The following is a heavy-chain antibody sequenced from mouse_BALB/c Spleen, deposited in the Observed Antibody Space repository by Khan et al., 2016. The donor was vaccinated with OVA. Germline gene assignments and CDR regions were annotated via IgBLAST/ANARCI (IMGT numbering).Heavy chain of an antibody. Sequence: EVELVESGGGLVQPGGSRKLSCAASGFTFSSFGMHWVRQAPEKGLEWVAYISSGNATIYYADIVKGRFTISRDNPKNTLFLQMTSLRSEDMAMYYCARAMISTWYFDVWGAGTTVTVSS. D-gene: IGHD2-4*01. CDR1: GFTFSSFG. CDR2: ISSGNATI. J-gene: IGHJ1*01. V-gene: IGHV5-17*02. CDR3: ARAMISTWYFDV.